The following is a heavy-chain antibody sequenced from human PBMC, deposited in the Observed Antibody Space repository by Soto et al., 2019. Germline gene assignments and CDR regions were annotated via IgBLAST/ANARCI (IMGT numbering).Heavy chain of an antibody. CDR3: AKGGSGSSSRVGAWNWFDP. V-gene: IGHV3-9*01. CDR2: TSWNSGSI. CDR1: GFTFDDYA. D-gene: IGHD6-6*01. Sequence: EVQLVESGGGLVQPGRSLRLSCAASGFTFDDYAMHWVRQAPGKGLEWVSGTSWNSGSIGYADSVKGRFTISRDNAKNSLYLQMNSLRAEDTALYYCAKGGSGSSSRVGAWNWFDPWGQGTLVTVSS. J-gene: IGHJ5*02.